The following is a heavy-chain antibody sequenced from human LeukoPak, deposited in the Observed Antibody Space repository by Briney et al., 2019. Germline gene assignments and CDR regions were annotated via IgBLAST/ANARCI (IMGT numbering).Heavy chain of an antibody. V-gene: IGHV3-23*01. D-gene: IGHD2-15*01. J-gene: IGHJ4*02. Sequence: GGSLRLSCAASGFTFSSCAMSWVRRAPGTGLEWVSTISGSGGSTNYADSVKGRFTISRDNSKNTLYLQMNSLRAEDTAVYYCSVEAATPGAFDSWGQGTLVTVSS. CDR3: SVEAATPGAFDS. CDR1: GFTFSSCA. CDR2: ISGSGGST.